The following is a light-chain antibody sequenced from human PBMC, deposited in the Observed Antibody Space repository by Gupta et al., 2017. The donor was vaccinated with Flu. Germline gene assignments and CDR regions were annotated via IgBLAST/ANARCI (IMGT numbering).Light chain of an antibody. CDR3: QQSDSIPYT. J-gene: IGKJ2*01. CDR1: QSISTY. V-gene: IGKV1-39*01. CDR2: AAF. Sequence: PSSLSASVGDSVTINCRASQSISTYLNWYQKKPGKAPKLLIYAAFNLQSGVPSRFSGSGSGTDFTVTISRLQPEDFATYYCQQSDSIPYTFGQGTKLEIK.